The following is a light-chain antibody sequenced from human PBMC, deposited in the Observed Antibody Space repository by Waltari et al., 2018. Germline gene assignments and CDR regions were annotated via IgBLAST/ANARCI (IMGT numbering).Light chain of an antibody. J-gene: IGKJ1*01. CDR3: QQYRSTLWT. V-gene: IGKV4-1*01. CDR2: WAS. Sequence: DIVMTQSPDSLAVFLGERAPINCKSRQSVLFSTNNKNYLAWYQQKTGQPPKLLFYWASTRESGVPDRFSGSGSGTDFTLTISSLQAEDVAVYYCQQYRSTLWTFGQGTRVEIK. CDR1: QSVLFSTNNKNY.